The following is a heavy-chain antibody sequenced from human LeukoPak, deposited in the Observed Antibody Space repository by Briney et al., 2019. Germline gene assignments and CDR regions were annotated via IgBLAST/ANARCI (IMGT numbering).Heavy chain of an antibody. D-gene: IGHD3-16*02. CDR3: ARDGERGKLSLYMDY. Sequence: GGSLRLSCAASGFTFSNYGMNWVRQAPGKGLEWVSDITDGGSTTYYADSVKGRFTISRDNAKNSLYLQMNSLRAEDTAEYYCARDGERGKLSLYMDYWGQGNVATVSS. V-gene: IGHV3-48*04. J-gene: IGHJ4*02. CDR1: GFTFSNYG. CDR2: ITDGGSTT.